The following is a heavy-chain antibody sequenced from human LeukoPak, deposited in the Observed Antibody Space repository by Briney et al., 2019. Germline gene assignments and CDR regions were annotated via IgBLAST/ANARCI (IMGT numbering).Heavy chain of an antibody. Sequence: SETLSLTCAVYGGSFSGYYWSWICQPPGKGLEWIGEINHSGSTNYNPSLKSRVTISVDTSKNQFSLKLSSVTAADTAVYYCARVRLYTLDYWGQGTLVTVSS. CDR2: INHSGST. J-gene: IGHJ4*02. CDR3: ARVRLYTLDY. D-gene: IGHD3-16*02. V-gene: IGHV4-34*01. CDR1: GGSFSGYY.